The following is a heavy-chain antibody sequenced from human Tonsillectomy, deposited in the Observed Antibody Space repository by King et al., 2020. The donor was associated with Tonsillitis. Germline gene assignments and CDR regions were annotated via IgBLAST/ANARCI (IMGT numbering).Heavy chain of an antibody. Sequence: VQLVESGGGLVQPGGSLRLSCAASGFTFSSYAMSWVRQAPGKGLEWVSAISGSGGSTYYADSVKGRFTISRDNSKNTLYLQMNSLRAEDTAVYYCAKDRALLWLGELSNWFDPWGQGTLVTVSS. CDR1: GFTFSSYA. CDR3: AKDRALLWLGELSNWFDP. J-gene: IGHJ5*02. CDR2: ISGSGGST. D-gene: IGHD3-10*01. V-gene: IGHV3-23*04.